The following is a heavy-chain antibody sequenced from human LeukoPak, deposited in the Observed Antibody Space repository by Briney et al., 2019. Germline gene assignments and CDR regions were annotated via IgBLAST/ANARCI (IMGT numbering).Heavy chain of an antibody. D-gene: IGHD6-19*01. J-gene: IGHJ4*02. CDR1: GFTFSSYW. V-gene: IGHV3-74*01. CDR2: INTDGSST. Sequence: PGGSLRLSCAASGFTFSSYWMHWVRQAPGKGLVWVSRINTDGSSTSYADSVKGRFTISRDNAKNTLYLQMNSLRAEDTAVYYCARGSHVDAAVAHFDYWGQGTLVTVSS. CDR3: ARGSHVDAAVAHFDY.